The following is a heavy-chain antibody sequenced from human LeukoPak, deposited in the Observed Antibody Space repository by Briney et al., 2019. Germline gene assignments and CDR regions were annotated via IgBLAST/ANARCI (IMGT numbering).Heavy chain of an antibody. V-gene: IGHV4-59*01. CDR1: GGSLSSYY. CDR2: IYYSGST. J-gene: IGHJ4*02. CDR3: ARGAFLEWLFFFDY. Sequence: SETLSLTCTVSGGSLSSYYWSWIRQPPGKGLDWIGYIYYSGSTNYNPSLKSRVTISVDTSKNQFSLKLSSVTAADTAVYYCARGAFLEWLFFFDYWGQGTLVTVSS. D-gene: IGHD3-3*02.